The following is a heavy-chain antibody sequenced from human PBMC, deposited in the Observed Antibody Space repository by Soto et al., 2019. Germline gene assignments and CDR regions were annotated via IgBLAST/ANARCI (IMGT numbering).Heavy chain of an antibody. CDR2: ISGSGGNT. V-gene: IGHV3-23*01. J-gene: IGHJ3*02. D-gene: IGHD5-12*01. CDR3: AKDGSGYDYDAFDM. CDR1: GFTFSSYA. Sequence: GGSLRLSCAAYGFTFSSYAMSWVRQAPGKGLEWVSVISGSGGNTYYADSVKGRFTISRHNSKNTLYLQMNSLRAEDTALYYCAKDGSGYDYDAFDMWGQGTMVTVSS.